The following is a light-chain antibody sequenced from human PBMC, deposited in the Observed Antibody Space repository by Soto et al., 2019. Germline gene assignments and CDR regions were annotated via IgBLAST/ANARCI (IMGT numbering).Light chain of an antibody. CDR3: QQYNNWPPIT. Sequence: EIVLTQSPATLSLSPGERATLSCRASQSVSSKLAGYQQKPGQAPRLLIYGASTRATGIPARFSGSGSGTEFTLTISSLQSEDFAVYYCQQYNNWPPITFGQGTRLEIK. V-gene: IGKV3-15*01. J-gene: IGKJ5*01. CDR1: QSVSSK. CDR2: GAS.